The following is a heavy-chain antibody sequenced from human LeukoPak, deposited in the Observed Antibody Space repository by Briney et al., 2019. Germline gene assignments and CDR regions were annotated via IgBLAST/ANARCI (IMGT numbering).Heavy chain of an antibody. V-gene: IGHV4-61*02. CDR3: ARRGDV. J-gene: IGHJ6*04. CDR1: GGSISSASYY. Sequence: SETLSLTCTVSGGSISSASYYWNWIRQPAGKGLEWIGRIYTSGSTNYNPSLQSRVTISIDTSKNQFSLKLTSVTAADTAVYYCARRGDVWGKGTTVTISS. CDR2: IYTSGST.